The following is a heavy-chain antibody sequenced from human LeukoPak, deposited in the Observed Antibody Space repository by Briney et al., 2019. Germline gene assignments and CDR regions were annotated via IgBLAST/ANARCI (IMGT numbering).Heavy chain of an antibody. Sequence: SVKVSCKASGGTFSSYAISWVRQAPGQGLEWMGRIIPILGIANYVQKFQGRVTITADKSTSTAYMELSSLRSEDTAVYYCARDRTGTTSGYYYGMDVWGQGTTVTVSS. CDR2: IIPILGIA. V-gene: IGHV1-69*04. CDR1: GGTFSSYA. J-gene: IGHJ6*02. D-gene: IGHD1-7*01. CDR3: ARDRTGTTSGYYYGMDV.